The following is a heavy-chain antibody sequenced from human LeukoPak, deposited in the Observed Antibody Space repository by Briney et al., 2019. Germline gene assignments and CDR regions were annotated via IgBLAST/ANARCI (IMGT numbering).Heavy chain of an antibody. J-gene: IGHJ4*02. D-gene: IGHD5-18*01. Sequence: SVKVSCKASGGTFSSYAISWVRQAPGQGLEWMGGIIPIFGTADYAQKFQGRVTITTDESTSTAYMELSSLRSEDTAVYYCARGGTGYSYGFDYWGQGTLVTVSS. CDR3: ARGGTGYSYGFDY. V-gene: IGHV1-69*05. CDR2: IIPIFGTA. CDR1: GGTFSSYA.